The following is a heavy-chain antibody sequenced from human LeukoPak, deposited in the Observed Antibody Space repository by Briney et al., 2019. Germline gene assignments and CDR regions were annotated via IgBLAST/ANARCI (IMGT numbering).Heavy chain of an antibody. CDR1: GFTYSSYA. CDR3: ASLGPRLCGSWFYFDY. D-gene: IGHD6-13*01. CDR2: IFGGGST. V-gene: IGHV3-23*03. J-gene: IGHJ4*02. Sequence: GGSLRLSCAASGFTYSSYAMSWVPQAPGKGLEWVSDIFGGGSTNYAGSLKGRFTISRKNSKNTLVLDMNRPRIEDTAIYFCASLGPRLCGSWFYFDYWGQGTLVIV.